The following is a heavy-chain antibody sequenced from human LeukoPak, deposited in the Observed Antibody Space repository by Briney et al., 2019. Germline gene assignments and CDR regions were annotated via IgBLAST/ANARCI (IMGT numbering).Heavy chain of an antibody. D-gene: IGHD4-17*01. CDR3: ARGFSYGDYAWFDP. V-gene: IGHV4-4*07. CDR2: IYTSGST. Sequence: SETLSLTCTVSGGSISSYYWSWIRQPAGKGLEWIGRIYTSGSTNYNPSLKSRVTMSVDTSRNQFSLKLTSVTAADTAVYYCARGFSYGDYAWFDPWGQGTLVTVPS. J-gene: IGHJ5*02. CDR1: GGSISSYY.